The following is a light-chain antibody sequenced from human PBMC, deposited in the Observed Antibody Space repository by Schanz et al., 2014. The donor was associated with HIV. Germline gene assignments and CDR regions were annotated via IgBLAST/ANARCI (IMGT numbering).Light chain of an antibody. CDR2: EGD. V-gene: IGLV6-57*04. J-gene: IGLJ3*02. CDR3: QSSDDDDPGL. Sequence: NFMLTQPHSVSESPGKTVTISCTRSSGTIDSNYVQWYHQRPGSAPTTVIYEGDHRPSGVPGRFSASIDSASNSASLTISGLQTEDEGDYYCQSSDDDDPGLFGGGTKLTVL. CDR1: SGTIDSNY.